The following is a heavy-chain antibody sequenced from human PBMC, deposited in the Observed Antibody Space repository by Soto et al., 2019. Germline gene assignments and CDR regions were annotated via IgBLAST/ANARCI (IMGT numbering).Heavy chain of an antibody. V-gene: IGHV3-30*18. CDR3: AKDSEYSSSWYSSNWFDP. CDR1: GFTFSSYG. CDR2: ISYDGSNK. D-gene: IGHD6-13*01. J-gene: IGHJ5*02. Sequence: PAGSLRLSCAASGFTFSSYGMHWVRQAPGKGLEWVAVISYDGSNKYYADSVKGRFTISRDNSKNTLYLQMNSLRAEDTAVYYCAKDSEYSSSWYSSNWFDPWGQGTLVTVSS.